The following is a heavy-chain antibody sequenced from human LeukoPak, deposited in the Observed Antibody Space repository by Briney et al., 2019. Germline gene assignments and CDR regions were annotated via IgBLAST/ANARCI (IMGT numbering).Heavy chain of an antibody. CDR1: GFTVSSNY. V-gene: IGHV3-66*02. CDR2: IYSGGST. CDR3: ARGHTATSTPGAVGYYFDY. D-gene: IGHD5-18*01. Sequence: GGSLRLSCAASGFTVSSNYMSWVRQAPGKGLEWVSVIYSGGSTYYADSVKGRFTISRDNSKNTLYLQMNSLRAEDTAVYYCARGHTATSTPGAVGYYFDYWGQGTLVTVSS. J-gene: IGHJ4*02.